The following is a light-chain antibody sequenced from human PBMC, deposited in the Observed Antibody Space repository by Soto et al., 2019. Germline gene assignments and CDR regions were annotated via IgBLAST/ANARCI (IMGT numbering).Light chain of an antibody. CDR2: GAS. CDR3: QQYGTSPFT. J-gene: IGKJ3*01. Sequence: EVVLTQSPGTLSSSPGEIVTLSCRASQSVSNKYLAWYQQKPGQGPRLLIYGASSRAAGIPDRFRGSGSATDFTLTISRLEPEDFAVYYCQQYGTSPFTLGPGTKVDIK. V-gene: IGKV3-20*01. CDR1: QSVSNKY.